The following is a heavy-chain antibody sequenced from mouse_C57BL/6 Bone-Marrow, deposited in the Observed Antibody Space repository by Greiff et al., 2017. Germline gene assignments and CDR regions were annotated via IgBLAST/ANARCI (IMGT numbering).Heavy chain of an antibody. CDR2: IRNKANNHAT. D-gene: IGHD1-1*01. V-gene: IGHV6-6*01. CDR1: GFTFSDAW. J-gene: IGHJ1*03. Sequence: EVQGVESGGGLVQPGGSMKLSCAASGFTFSDAWMDWVRQSPEKGLEWVAEIRNKANNHATYYAESVKGRFTISRDDSKSSVYLQMNSVRAEDTGIYCCYSPDYYGSSWYFDVWGTGTTVTVSS. CDR3: YSPDYYGSSWYFDV.